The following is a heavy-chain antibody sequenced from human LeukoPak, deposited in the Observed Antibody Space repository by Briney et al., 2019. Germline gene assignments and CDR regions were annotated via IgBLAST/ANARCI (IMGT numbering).Heavy chain of an antibody. V-gene: IGHV4-39*07. CDR3: ARERIAVAGTGFDY. D-gene: IGHD6-19*01. CDR1: GGSISSSSYY. J-gene: IGHJ4*02. CDR2: IYYSGST. Sequence: SETLSLTCTVSGGSISSSSYYWGWIRQPPGKGLEWIGSIYYSGSTYYNPSLKSRVTISVDTSKNQSSLKLSSVTAADTAVYYCARERIAVAGTGFDYWGQGTLVTVSS.